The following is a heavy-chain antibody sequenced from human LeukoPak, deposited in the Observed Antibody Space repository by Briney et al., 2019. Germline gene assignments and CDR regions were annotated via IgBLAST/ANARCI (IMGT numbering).Heavy chain of an antibody. CDR2: IKQDGSEK. CDR1: GFTFSSYW. J-gene: IGHJ4*02. Sequence: GGSLRLSCAASGFTFSSYWMSWVRQAPGKGLEWVANIKQDGSEKYYVDSVKGRFTISRDNAKNSLYLQMNSLRAEDTAVYYCAREVYGFWSGYRLYYFDYWGQGTLVTVSS. V-gene: IGHV3-7*01. CDR3: AREVYGFWSGYRLYYFDY. D-gene: IGHD3-3*01.